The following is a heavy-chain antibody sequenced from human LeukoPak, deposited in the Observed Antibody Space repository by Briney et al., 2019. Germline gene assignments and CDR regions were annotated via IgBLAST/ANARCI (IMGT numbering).Heavy chain of an antibody. J-gene: IGHJ4*02. CDR1: GFTFSSYA. Sequence: PGGSLRLSCAASGFTFSSYAMSWVRQAPGKGLEWVSAISGSGGSTYYADSVKGRLTISRDNSKNTLYLQMNSLRAEDTAVYYCAKGLGNDPVGFDYWGQGTLVTVSS. V-gene: IGHV3-23*01. CDR3: AKGLGNDPVGFDY. CDR2: ISGSGGST. D-gene: IGHD6-19*01.